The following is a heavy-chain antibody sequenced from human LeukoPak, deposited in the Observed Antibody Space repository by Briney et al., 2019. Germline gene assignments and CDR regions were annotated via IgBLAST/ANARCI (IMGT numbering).Heavy chain of an antibody. CDR2: ISSSSSYI. D-gene: IGHD1-26*01. V-gene: IGHV3-21*01. CDR3: ARDRISGTAGSGTECDS. J-gene: IGHJ5*01. CDR1: GFTFSSYS. Sequence: GGSLRLSCAASGFTFSSYSMNWVRQAPGKGLEWVSSISSSSSYIYYADSVKGRFTISRDNAKNTLYLQIDSLRGETPAVYYCARDRISGTAGSGTECDSWGQGTLVTVSS.